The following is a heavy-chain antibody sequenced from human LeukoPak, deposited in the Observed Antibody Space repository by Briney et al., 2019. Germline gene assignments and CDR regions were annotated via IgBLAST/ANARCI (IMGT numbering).Heavy chain of an antibody. CDR1: GGSFSGYY. J-gene: IGHJ4*02. V-gene: IGHV4-34*01. CDR3: ARDGYYYDSSGYYFDY. Sequence: PSETLSLTCAVYGGSFSGYYWSWIRQPPGKGLEWSGEINHSGSTNYNPSLKSRVTISVDKSKNQFSVKLSSVTAADTAVYYCARDGYYYDSSGYYFDYWGQGTLVTVSS. CDR2: INHSGST. D-gene: IGHD3-22*01.